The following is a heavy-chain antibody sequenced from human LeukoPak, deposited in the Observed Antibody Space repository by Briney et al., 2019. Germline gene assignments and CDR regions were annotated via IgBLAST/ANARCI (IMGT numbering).Heavy chain of an antibody. D-gene: IGHD4-17*01. Sequence: SETLSLTCTVSGGSIINYYWSWIRQPPGKGLEWIGYIYYSGSTNYNPSLKSRVTMSVDTSKNQFSLKLSSVTAADTAVYYCARDLEDYVAWFDPWGQGTLVTVSS. CDR2: IYYSGST. V-gene: IGHV4-59*12. CDR3: ARDLEDYVAWFDP. J-gene: IGHJ5*02. CDR1: GGSIINYY.